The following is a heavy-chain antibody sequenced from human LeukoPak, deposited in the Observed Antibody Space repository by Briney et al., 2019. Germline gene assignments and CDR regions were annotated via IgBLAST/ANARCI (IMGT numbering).Heavy chain of an antibody. V-gene: IGHV4-34*01. D-gene: IGHD1-26*01. CDR1: GGSFSGYY. CDR2: INHSGST. CDR3: ARSGSYGVIDY. J-gene: IGHJ4*02. Sequence: SETLSLTCAVYGGSFSGYYWSWIRQPPGKGLEWIGEINHSGSTNYNPSLKSRVTISVDTSKNQFSLKLSSVTAADTAVYYCARSGSYGVIDYWGQGTLVTVSS.